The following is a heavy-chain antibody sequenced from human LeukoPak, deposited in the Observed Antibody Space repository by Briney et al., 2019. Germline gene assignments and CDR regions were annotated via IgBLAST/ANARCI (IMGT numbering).Heavy chain of an antibody. V-gene: IGHV3-7*05. CDR1: GFTFSSYW. J-gene: IGHJ6*02. Sequence: PGGSLRLSCAASGFTFSSYWMSWVRQAPGKGLEWVANIKHDGSEKYYVDSVKGRFTISGDNAKNSLYLQMNSLRAEDTAVYYCARDGIDFWRGYYLLAYGMDVWGQGTTVTVSS. D-gene: IGHD3-3*01. CDR2: IKHDGSEK. CDR3: ARDGIDFWRGYYLLAYGMDV.